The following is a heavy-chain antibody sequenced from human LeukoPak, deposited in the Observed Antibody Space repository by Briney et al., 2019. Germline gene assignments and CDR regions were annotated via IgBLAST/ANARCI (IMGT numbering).Heavy chain of an antibody. CDR3: AREALEQQLVML. V-gene: IGHV1-18*01. CDR2: ISAYNGNT. CDR1: GYTFTSYG. D-gene: IGHD6-13*01. J-gene: IGHJ4*02. Sequence: ASVKVSCKASGYTFTSYGISWVRQAPGQGLEWMGWISAYNGNTNYAQKLQGRVTMTTDTSTSTAYTELSSLRSEDTAVYYCAREALEQQLVMLWGQGTLVTVSS.